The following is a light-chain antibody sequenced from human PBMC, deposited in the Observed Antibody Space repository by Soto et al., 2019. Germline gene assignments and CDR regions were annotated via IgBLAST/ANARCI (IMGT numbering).Light chain of an antibody. V-gene: IGLV1-51*01. CDR1: SSNIGDNY. CDR2: DDN. Sequence: QSALTQPPSVSAAPGEKVTISCSGSSSNIGDNYVSWYQQFPRTAPKLLIYDDNKRPSGIPDRFSGSKSGTSATLGITGLQTGDEAAYYCATWDSSLNVVLFGGGTKVTVL. J-gene: IGLJ2*01. CDR3: ATWDSSLNVVL.